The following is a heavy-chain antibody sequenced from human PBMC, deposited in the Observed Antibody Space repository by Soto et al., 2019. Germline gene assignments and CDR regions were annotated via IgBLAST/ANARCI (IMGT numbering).Heavy chain of an antibody. CDR2: IEPDGSEK. V-gene: IGHV3-7*04. Sequence: EVQLVESGGGLVQPGGSLRLSCVASGFTFSPYWMTWVRQTPGKGLEWVAIIEPDGSEKDYVDSVKGRFTISRDNGKKSLYLQMKTVRAEDTDVYSCVREDWYFDLWGRGTLVTVSS. CDR1: GFTFSPYW. J-gene: IGHJ2*01. CDR3: VREDWYFDL.